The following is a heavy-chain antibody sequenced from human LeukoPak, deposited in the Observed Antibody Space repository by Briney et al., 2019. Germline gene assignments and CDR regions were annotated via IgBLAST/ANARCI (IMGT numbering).Heavy chain of an antibody. CDR2: ISYTGGSR. CDR1: GFAFSNYA. Sequence: PGGSLRLSCDSSGFAFSNYAMTWVRQAPGKGLEWVASISYTGGSRRYADSVKGRFTVSRDNSKRTLSLQMDSLRGEDTAVYYCAKGLNQEKGGKTAAGPFDHWGQGTLVVVSS. J-gene: IGHJ4*02. CDR3: AKGLNQEKGGKTAAGPFDH. D-gene: IGHD6-13*01. V-gene: IGHV3-23*01.